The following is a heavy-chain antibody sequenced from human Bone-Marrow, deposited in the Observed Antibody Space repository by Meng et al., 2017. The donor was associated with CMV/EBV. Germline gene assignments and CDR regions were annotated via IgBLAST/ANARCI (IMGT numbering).Heavy chain of an antibody. CDR2: ISAYNGNT. Sequence: ASVKVSCKASGGTFSSYTISWVRQAPGQGLEWMGWISAYNGNTNYAQKLQGRVTMTTDTSTSTAYMELRSLRSDDTAVYYCARGCSSTSCPYYYGMDVWGQGTTVTVYS. V-gene: IGHV1-18*01. J-gene: IGHJ6*02. D-gene: IGHD2-2*01. CDR1: GGTFSSYT. CDR3: ARGCSSTSCPYYYGMDV.